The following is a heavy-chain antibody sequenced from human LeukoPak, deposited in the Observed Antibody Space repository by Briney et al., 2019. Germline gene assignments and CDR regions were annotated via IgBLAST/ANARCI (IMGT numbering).Heavy chain of an antibody. CDR3: ARRMRMEWETREHEAFDI. CDR1: GYSFTSYW. V-gene: IGHV5-51*01. Sequence: GESLKISCKGSGYSFTSYWIGWVRQMPGKGLERMGIIYPGDSDTRYSPSFQGQVTISADKSISTAYLQWSSLKASDTAMYYCARRMRMEWETREHEAFDIWGQGTMVTVSS. D-gene: IGHD1-26*01. J-gene: IGHJ3*02. CDR2: IYPGDSDT.